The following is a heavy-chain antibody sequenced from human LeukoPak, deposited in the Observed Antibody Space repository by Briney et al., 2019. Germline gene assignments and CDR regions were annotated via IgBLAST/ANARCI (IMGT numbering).Heavy chain of an antibody. Sequence: ASVKVSCKASGDTLTSYYMHWVRQAPGQGLEWMGIIKPSGGSTTYAQKFKGRVTMTWDTSTSTVYMELSSLRSEDTAVYYCARARDDSIGSRWFDPWGQGTLVTVSS. J-gene: IGHJ5*02. V-gene: IGHV1-46*01. CDR3: ARARDDSIGSRWFDP. CDR1: GDTLTSYY. D-gene: IGHD3-22*01. CDR2: IKPSGGST.